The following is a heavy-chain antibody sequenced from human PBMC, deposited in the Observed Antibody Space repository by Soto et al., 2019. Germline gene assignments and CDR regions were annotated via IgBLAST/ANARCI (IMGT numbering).Heavy chain of an antibody. CDR1: GYTFTSHD. D-gene: IGHD2-2*01. V-gene: IGHV1-8*01. Sequence: QVQLVQSGAEVKKPGASVKVSCKASGYTFTSHDINWMRQTTGQGIEWMGWMNPNSGHTNSAQKFQGRVTMTRDTSINTAYMELTNLRSEDTAIYYCASDMSTTWGQGTLVTVSS. CDR3: ASDMSTT. J-gene: IGHJ5*02. CDR2: MNPNSGHT.